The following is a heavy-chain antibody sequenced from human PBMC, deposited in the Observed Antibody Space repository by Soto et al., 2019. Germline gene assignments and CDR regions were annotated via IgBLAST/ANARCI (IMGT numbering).Heavy chain of an antibody. Sequence: QVQLQESGPGLVKPSETLSLTCTVSGGSISSYYWSWIRQPPGKGLEWIGYIYYSGSTNYNPSLKSRVPRSVDTSKNQFSLKLSSVTAADTAVYYCARVWGGAFDIWGQGTMVTVSS. CDR3: ARVWGGAFDI. CDR2: IYYSGST. V-gene: IGHV4-59*01. D-gene: IGHD3-10*01. J-gene: IGHJ3*02. CDR1: GGSISSYY.